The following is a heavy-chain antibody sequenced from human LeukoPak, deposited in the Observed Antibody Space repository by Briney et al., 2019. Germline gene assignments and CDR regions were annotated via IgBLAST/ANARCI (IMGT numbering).Heavy chain of an antibody. CDR2: IIPIFGTA. CDR3: ARTSEVRGLISLADYYMDV. D-gene: IGHD3-10*01. Sequence: SVKVSCKASGGTFSSYAISWVRQAPGQGLEWMGGIIPIFGTANYAQKFQGRVTITTDESTSTAYMELSSLRSEDTAVYYCARTSEVRGLISLADYYMDVWGKGTTVTVSS. J-gene: IGHJ6*03. CDR1: GGTFSSYA. V-gene: IGHV1-69*05.